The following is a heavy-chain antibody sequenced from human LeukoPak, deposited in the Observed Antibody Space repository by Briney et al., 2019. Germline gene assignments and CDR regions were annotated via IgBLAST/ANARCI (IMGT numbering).Heavy chain of an antibody. CDR2: ISWNSGSI. D-gene: IGHD3-10*01. Sequence: PGGSLRLSCAASGFTFDDYAMHWVRQAPGKGLEWVSGISWNSGSIGYADSVKGRFTISRDNAKNSLYLQMNSLRAEDTALSYCAKDTYYGSGSYGMDVWGQGTTVTVSS. J-gene: IGHJ6*02. V-gene: IGHV3-9*01. CDR1: GFTFDDYA. CDR3: AKDTYYGSGSYGMDV.